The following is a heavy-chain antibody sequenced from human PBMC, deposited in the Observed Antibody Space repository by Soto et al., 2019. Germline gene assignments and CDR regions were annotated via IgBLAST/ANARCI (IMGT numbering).Heavy chain of an antibody. Sequence: QITLNASGPTLVKPTQTLTLTCTVAGFSLTTSGVAVVWIRQPPGKAMEWIALIYWNDNKFYSPSLETRLTVTNDHSKNQVVLTMTNLDPVDTANYCCAHIGPIKISGTVIIPNCCEPWGKGNLVTVSS. CDR1: GFSLTTSGVA. J-gene: IGHJ5*02. CDR3: AHIGPIKISGTVIIPNCCEP. V-gene: IGHV2-5*01. CDR2: IYWNDNK. D-gene: IGHD3-3*01.